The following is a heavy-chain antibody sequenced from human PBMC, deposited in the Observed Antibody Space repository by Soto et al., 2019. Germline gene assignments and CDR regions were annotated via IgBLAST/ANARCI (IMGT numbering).Heavy chain of an antibody. D-gene: IGHD5-18*01. J-gene: IGHJ6*02. CDR2: ISASGNYT. Sequence: GGSLRLSCGASEFIFRDYYMSWIRQAPGKGLEWVSYISASGNYTKYADAVKGRFTVSRDNVGKSLYLQMNGLRAEDTAIYYCARITWKHDPSRKEDYFYGMDVWGQGTTVTVSS. V-gene: IGHV3-11*03. CDR3: ARITWKHDPSRKEDYFYGMDV. CDR1: EFIFRDYY.